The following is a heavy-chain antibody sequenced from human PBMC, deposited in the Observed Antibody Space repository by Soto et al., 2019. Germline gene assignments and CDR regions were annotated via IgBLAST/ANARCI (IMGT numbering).Heavy chain of an antibody. CDR1: GYTFTSYD. CDR3: ASGRGYCSGGSCPYYFDY. D-gene: IGHD2-15*01. V-gene: IGHV1-8*01. Sequence: QVQLVQSGAEVMKPGASVRVSCKASGYTFTSYDINWVRQATGQGLEWMGWMNPNSGNTGSAQKFQGRVTMTRNTSIRTAYMELSSLGSEDTAVYYCASGRGYCSGGSCPYYFDYWGEGTLVTVSS. J-gene: IGHJ4*02. CDR2: MNPNSGNT.